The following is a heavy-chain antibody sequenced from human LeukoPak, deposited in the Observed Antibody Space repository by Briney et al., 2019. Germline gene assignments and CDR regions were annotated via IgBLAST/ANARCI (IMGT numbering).Heavy chain of an antibody. CDR1: GFSFTSYW. Sequence: PGGSLRLSCAASGFSFTSYWMHWVRQAPGKGLVWVSRIEGDGSSISYADSVEGRFTISRDNAKNTVYLQMNSLRAEDTAVYYCARGGLFAYYLDYWGQGTLVTVSS. CDR2: IEGDGSSI. J-gene: IGHJ4*02. D-gene: IGHD3-10*02. V-gene: IGHV3-74*01. CDR3: ARGGLFAYYLDY.